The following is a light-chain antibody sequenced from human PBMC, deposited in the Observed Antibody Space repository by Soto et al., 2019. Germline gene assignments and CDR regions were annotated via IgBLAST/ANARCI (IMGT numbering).Light chain of an antibody. CDR2: DAS. CDR1: QSVSSY. V-gene: IGKV3-11*01. CDR3: QQRSNWPPLT. Sequence: EIVLTQSPATLSLSPGERATLSCRASQSVSSYLAWYQQKPGQAPRLLIYDASNRATGIPARFSGSGSGTDFTLTTNSLEPEDFAVYYCQQRSNWPPLTFGGGTKVKIK. J-gene: IGKJ4*01.